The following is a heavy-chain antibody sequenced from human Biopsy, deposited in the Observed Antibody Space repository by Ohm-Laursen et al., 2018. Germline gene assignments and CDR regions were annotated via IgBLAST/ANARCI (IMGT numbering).Heavy chain of an antibody. Sequence: SVKVSCNASGYSFTSYYMHWVRQAPGQGLEWMGIINPSGGSTDYAQKFQGRVTMTRDTSTSTVYMELISLRSDDTAVYYCAKGGHEAWLDSWGQGALVTVSS. CDR3: AKGGHEAWLDS. J-gene: IGHJ5*01. CDR2: INPSGGST. CDR1: GYSFTSYY. D-gene: IGHD1-26*01. V-gene: IGHV1-46*01.